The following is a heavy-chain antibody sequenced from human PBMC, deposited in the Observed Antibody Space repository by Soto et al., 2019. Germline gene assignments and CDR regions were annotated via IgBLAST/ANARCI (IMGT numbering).Heavy chain of an antibody. D-gene: IGHD3-22*01. Sequence: PSETLSLTCTVSGDSISTPHYYWSWIRQPPGKGLEWIGYIYYSGSTGSTNYNPSLKSRVTISVDTSKNQFSLKLSSVTAADTAVYYCARVTDYYESSGYFDYWGQGTLVTVSS. CDR2: IYYSGSTGST. CDR1: GDSISTPHYY. CDR3: ARVTDYYESSGYFDY. V-gene: IGHV4-30-4*01. J-gene: IGHJ4*02.